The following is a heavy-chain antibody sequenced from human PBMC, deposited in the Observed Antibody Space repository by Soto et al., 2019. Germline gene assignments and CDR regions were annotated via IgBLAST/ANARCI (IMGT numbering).Heavy chain of an antibody. V-gene: IGHV4-30-4*01. CDR3: ARGPCGGDCYPPDS. D-gene: IGHD2-21*02. CDR2: IYYSANT. Sequence: SETLSLTCTVSGGSIKSGDYYWTWIRQPPGKGLEFIGYIYYSANTYYNQSLKSRVTIPVDTSKNHLSLKLSSVTAADTAVYYCARGPCGGDCYPPDSWGQGTLVT. J-gene: IGHJ4*02. CDR1: GGSIKSGDYY.